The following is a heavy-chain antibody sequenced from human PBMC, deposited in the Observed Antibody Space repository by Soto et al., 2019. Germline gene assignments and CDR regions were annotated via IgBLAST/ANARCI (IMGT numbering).Heavy chain of an antibody. CDR2: INGDGSSI. J-gene: IGHJ4*02. CDR1: GFTFSNYW. D-gene: IGHD3-16*01. CDR3: ARDQGGLPY. V-gene: IGHV3-74*01. Sequence: GGSLRLSCVASGFTFSNYWMHWVRQAPGKGLVWVSRINGDGSSISYADSVKGRFTISRDNAKNTLYLQMTSLRGEDTAVYYCARDQGGLPYWGQGTLVTVSS.